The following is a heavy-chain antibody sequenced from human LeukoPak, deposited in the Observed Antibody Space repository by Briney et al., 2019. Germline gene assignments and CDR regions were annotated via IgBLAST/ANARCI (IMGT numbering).Heavy chain of an antibody. J-gene: IGHJ4*02. D-gene: IGHD3-22*01. V-gene: IGHV1-69*01. CDR3: ASRESSDSSGYYDY. Sequence: SVNVSCKASGGTFSSYATSWVRPAPGQGLEWMGGIIPIFGTANYAQKFQGRVTITADESTSTAYMELSSLRSEDTAVYYCASRESSDSSGYYDYWGQGTLVTVSS. CDR1: GGTFSSYA. CDR2: IIPIFGTA.